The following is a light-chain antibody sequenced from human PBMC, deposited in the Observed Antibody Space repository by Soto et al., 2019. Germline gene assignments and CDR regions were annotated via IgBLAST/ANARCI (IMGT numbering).Light chain of an antibody. J-gene: IGKJ1*01. CDR1: QSVSSN. V-gene: IGKV3-15*01. CDR3: QQYHNWPPGT. Sequence: EIVMTQSPATLSVSPGERATLSCRASQSVSSNLAWYQQKPGQAPRLLIYSASTRATGIPARFSGTGSGTDFTLTISSLQPEDFAVYYCQQYHNWPPGTFGQGTKVEIK. CDR2: SAS.